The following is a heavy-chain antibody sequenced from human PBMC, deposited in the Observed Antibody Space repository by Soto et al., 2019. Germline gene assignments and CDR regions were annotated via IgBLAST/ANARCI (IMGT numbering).Heavy chain of an antibody. V-gene: IGHV4-30-2*01. CDR2: IYHSGST. CDR3: ARVRSGWEIDY. D-gene: IGHD6-19*01. CDR1: GGSISSGGYS. J-gene: IGHJ4*02. Sequence: SETLSLTCAVSGGSISSGGYSWSWIRQPPGKGLEYIGYIYHSGSTYYNPSLKSRVTISVDRSKNQFSLKLSSVTAADTAVYYCARVRSGWEIDYWGQGTLVTVS.